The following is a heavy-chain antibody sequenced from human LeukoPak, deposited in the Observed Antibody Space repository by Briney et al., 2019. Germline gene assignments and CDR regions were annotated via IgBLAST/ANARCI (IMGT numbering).Heavy chain of an antibody. CDR2: INGDESST. CDR3: ARVRDCGGGSCFSYLDY. J-gene: IGHJ4*02. D-gene: IGHD2-15*01. CDR1: GFTFSSYY. Sequence: PGGSLRLSCAASGFTFSSYYMHWVRRVPGKGLVWVSRINGDESSTTYADSVKGRFTISRDNAKNTLYLQMNTLRAEDTAVYYCARVRDCGGGSCFSYLDYWGQGTLVTVSS. V-gene: IGHV3-74*01.